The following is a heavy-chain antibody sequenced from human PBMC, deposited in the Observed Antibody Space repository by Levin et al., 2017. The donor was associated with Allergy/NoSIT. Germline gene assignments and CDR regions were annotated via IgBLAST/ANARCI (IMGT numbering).Heavy chain of an antibody. Sequence: ASVKVSCRASGYSFSSYGISWVRQAPGQGLEWMGWISVNNGQTDYTREMKGRMTVTADTSTDTAYMELRSLRIDDTAVYYCARGGGRIELWLPDYWGQGTLLVVSS. J-gene: IGHJ4*02. CDR2: ISVNNGQT. D-gene: IGHD5-18*01. CDR1: GYSFSSYG. CDR3: ARGGGRIELWLPDY. V-gene: IGHV1-18*04.